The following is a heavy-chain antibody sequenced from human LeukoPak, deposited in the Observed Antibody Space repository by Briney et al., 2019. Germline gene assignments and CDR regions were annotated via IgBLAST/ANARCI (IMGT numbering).Heavy chain of an antibody. D-gene: IGHD5-24*01. CDR2: IDRNGDST. CDR1: GFTFDDYG. J-gene: IGHJ3*02. CDR3: ARDHKGGDGAGAFDI. Sequence: GGSLRLSCAASGFTFDDYGMSWVRQAPGKGLEWVSGIDRNGDSTGYADSVEGRFTISRDNAKNSLYLQMDSLRAEDTALYYCARDHKGGDGAGAFDIWGHGTMVTVSS. V-gene: IGHV3-20*04.